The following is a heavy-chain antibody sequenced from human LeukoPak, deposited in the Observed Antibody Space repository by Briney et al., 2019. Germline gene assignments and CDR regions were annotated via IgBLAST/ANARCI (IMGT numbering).Heavy chain of an antibody. V-gene: IGHV3-30*04. J-gene: IGHJ4*02. CDR2: ISYDGSNK. CDR1: GFTLSSYA. Sequence: PGRSLRLSCAASGFTLSSYAMHWVRQAPGKGLEWVAVISYDGSNKYYADSVKGRFTISRDNSKNTPYLQMNSLRAEDTAVYYCARGPYCSGGSCYLNYWGQGTLVTVSS. CDR3: ARGPYCSGGSCYLNY. D-gene: IGHD2-15*01.